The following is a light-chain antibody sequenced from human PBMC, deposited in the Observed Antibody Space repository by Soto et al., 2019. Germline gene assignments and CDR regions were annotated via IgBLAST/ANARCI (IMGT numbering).Light chain of an antibody. J-gene: IGLJ3*02. CDR2: DVS. Sequence: QSALTQPRSVSGSPGQSVTISCTGTNSDVGGYSYVSWYQQHPGKAPKLMIYDVSKRPSGVPDRLSGSKSGNTASLTISGLQAGDEADYYCCSYAGSYTWVFGGGTKLTVL. V-gene: IGLV2-11*01. CDR3: CSYAGSYTWV. CDR1: NSDVGGYSY.